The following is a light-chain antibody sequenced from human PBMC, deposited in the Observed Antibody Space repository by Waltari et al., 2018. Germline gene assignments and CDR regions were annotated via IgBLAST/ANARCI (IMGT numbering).Light chain of an antibody. Sequence: DIQMTQSPSTLSASVAARVTITCRASQSIGNYLAWYQQKPGKAPKLLIFMASTLQREVPSRFRGSGSGTEFALTISGLQADDFATYFCQHFNSYPFIFGRGTKLEIK. CDR1: QSIGNY. V-gene: IGKV1-5*03. CDR2: MAS. J-gene: IGKJ2*01. CDR3: QHFNSYPFI.